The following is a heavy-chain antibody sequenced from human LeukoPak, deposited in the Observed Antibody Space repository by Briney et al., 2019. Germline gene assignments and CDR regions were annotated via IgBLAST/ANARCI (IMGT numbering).Heavy chain of an antibody. CDR2: ISSSGRTF. J-gene: IGHJ4*02. CDR1: GFTFSSYW. D-gene: IGHD3-10*01. V-gene: IGHV3-48*04. Sequence: PGGSLRLSCAASGFTFSSYWMHWVRQAPGKGLEWLSYISSSGRTFYYADSVKGRFTISRDNAKDSLFLQMSSLRAEDTAVYYCIFGSIYWGQGTLVTVSS. CDR3: IFGSIY.